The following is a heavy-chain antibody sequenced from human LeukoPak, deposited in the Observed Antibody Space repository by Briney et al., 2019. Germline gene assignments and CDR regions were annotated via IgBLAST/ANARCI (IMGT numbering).Heavy chain of an antibody. CDR1: GFTFDDYG. D-gene: IGHD4-17*01. CDR3: ARRRGPTGYYYMDV. V-gene: IGHV3-20*04. Sequence: PGGSLRLSCAPSGFTFDDYGMSWVRQAPGKGLEWVSGINWNGGSTGYADSVKGRFTISRDNAKNSLYLQMNSLRAEDTALYYCARRRGPTGYYYMDVWGKGTTVTVSS. CDR2: INWNGGST. J-gene: IGHJ6*03.